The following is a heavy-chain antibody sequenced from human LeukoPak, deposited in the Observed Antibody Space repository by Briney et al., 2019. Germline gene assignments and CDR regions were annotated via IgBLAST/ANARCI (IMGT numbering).Heavy chain of an antibody. D-gene: IGHD5-24*01. CDR2: ISSSSSYI. Sequence: GGSLRLSCAASGFTFSSYSMNRVSQAPGKGLEWVSSISSSSSYIYYADSVKGRFTISRDNAKNSLYLQMNSLRAEDTAVYYCAREYGDGYNWGGFDYWGQGTLVTVSS. J-gene: IGHJ4*02. CDR1: GFTFSSYS. V-gene: IGHV3-21*01. CDR3: AREYGDGYNWGGFDY.